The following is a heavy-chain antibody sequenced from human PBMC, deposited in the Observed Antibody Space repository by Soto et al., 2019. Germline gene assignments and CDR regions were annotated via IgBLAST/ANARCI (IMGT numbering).Heavy chain of an antibody. Sequence: QVQLQESGPGLVKPSETLSLTCTVSGGSISSYYWSWIRQPPGKGLEWIGYTYYSGTTNYKPSLTSRVTISVDPSKNQFSLKLSSVTAADTAVYYCAGRDYGDYFDYWGQGTLVTVSS. V-gene: IGHV4-59*08. D-gene: IGHD4-17*01. J-gene: IGHJ4*02. CDR1: GGSISSYY. CDR2: TYYSGTT. CDR3: AGRDYGDYFDY.